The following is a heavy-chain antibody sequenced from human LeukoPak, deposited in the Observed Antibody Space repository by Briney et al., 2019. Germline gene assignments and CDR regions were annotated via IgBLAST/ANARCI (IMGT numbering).Heavy chain of an antibody. V-gene: IGHV4-59*08. CDR2: IHNSGNS. D-gene: IGHD3-9*01. Sequence: SETLSLTCTASGGSISSYYWSWVRQPPGKGLEWIGYIHNSGNSNYNRSLTSRVTISVDTSKNQFSLKLSSVTAADTAVYYCARGPYDTLTGYEYYFDYWGQGTLVTVSS. CDR1: GGSISSYY. J-gene: IGHJ4*02. CDR3: ARGPYDTLTGYEYYFDY.